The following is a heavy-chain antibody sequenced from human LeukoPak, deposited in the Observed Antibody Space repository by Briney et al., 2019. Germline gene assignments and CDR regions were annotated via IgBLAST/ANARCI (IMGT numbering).Heavy chain of an antibody. CDR3: ARDRMVYTY. CDR2: ISDCGRST. Sequence: TGGSLRLSCAASGFTFNHYAMSWVRQAPGEGLEWVSAISDCGRSTYYADSVKGRFTISRDNSKSTLYLQMNSLRAEETAVYYCARDRMVYTYWGQGTLVTVSS. CDR1: GFTFNHYA. D-gene: IGHD3-10*01. J-gene: IGHJ4*02. V-gene: IGHV3-23*01.